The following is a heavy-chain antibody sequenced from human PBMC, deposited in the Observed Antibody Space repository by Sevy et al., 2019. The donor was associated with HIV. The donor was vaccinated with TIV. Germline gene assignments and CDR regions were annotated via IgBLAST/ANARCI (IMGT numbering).Heavy chain of an antibody. Sequence: GGSLRLSCAASGFTFDNYAMGWVRQAPGKGLEWVSLINWAGDNTYYGDSVKGRFTISRDNRKNSLYLQMNSLRTEDTALYHCAKDKQDCSDGTCDRLISEGFDIWGQGTKVTVSS. J-gene: IGHJ3*02. V-gene: IGHV3-43D*03. CDR1: GFTFDNYA. D-gene: IGHD2-15*01. CDR3: AKDKQDCSDGTCDRLISEGFDI. CDR2: INWAGDNT.